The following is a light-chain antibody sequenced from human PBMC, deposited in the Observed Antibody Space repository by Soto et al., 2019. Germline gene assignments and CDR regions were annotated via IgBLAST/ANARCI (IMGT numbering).Light chain of an antibody. CDR2: GAS. J-gene: IGKJ4*01. CDR1: QSVYSN. CDR3: QQYDNWPLT. Sequence: EIVMTQSAATLSGSPGERATLSWRASQSVYSNLAWYQQKPGQAPRFLIYGASTRATGIPARFSGSGYGTEFNLTISSLQPEDFAVYYCQQYDNWPLTFGGGTKVDIK. V-gene: IGKV3-15*01.